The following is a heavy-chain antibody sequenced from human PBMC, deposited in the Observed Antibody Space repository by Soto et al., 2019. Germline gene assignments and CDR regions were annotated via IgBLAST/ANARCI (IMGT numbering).Heavy chain of an antibody. D-gene: IGHD6-19*01. V-gene: IGHV3-30*02. CDR3: AKDRDSSGWYRFHVDAFDI. Sequence: DSVKGRFTISRDNSKNTLYLQMNSLRAEDTAVYYCAKDRDSSGWYRFHVDAFDIWGQGTMVTVSS. J-gene: IGHJ3*02.